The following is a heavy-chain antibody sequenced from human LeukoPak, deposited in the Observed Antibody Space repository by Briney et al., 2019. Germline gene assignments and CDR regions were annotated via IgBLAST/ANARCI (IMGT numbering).Heavy chain of an antibody. CDR1: GFTFSSYV. Sequence: GGSLRLSCAASGFTFSSYVMSWVRQAPGKGLEWVSGISGSGGSTYYADSVKGRFTISRDNSKNTLYLQMNSLGAEDTAVYYCATTLLRASTYMDVWGKGATVTVSS. CDR3: ATTLLRASTYMDV. J-gene: IGHJ6*03. D-gene: IGHD1-1*01. V-gene: IGHV3-23*01. CDR2: ISGSGGST.